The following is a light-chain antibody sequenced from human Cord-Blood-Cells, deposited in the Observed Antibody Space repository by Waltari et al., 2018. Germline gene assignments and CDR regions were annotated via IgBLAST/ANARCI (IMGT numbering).Light chain of an antibody. CDR1: QSISSY. V-gene: IGKV1-39*01. J-gene: IGKJ2*01. CDR3: QQSYSTPQH. Sequence: DIQMTQSPSSLSASVGDRVTITCRASQSISSYLNWYQQKPGKAPKLLIYAASSLQSGVPSRFSGSGSGTDFTLTISSLQPEDFATYYCQQSYSTPQHFGQGTKLEIK. CDR2: AAS.